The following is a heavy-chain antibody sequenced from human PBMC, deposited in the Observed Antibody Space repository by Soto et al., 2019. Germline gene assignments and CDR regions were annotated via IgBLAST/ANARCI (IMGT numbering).Heavy chain of an antibody. CDR1: GFSLSTNKVG. CDR3: AHRISFGELRW. Sequence: QITLKESGPTLVKPTQTLTLTCTFSGFSLSTNKVGVGWIRQPSGMALEWLALIYGDDTKRYSPSLKSRLTITKDTPKNQVVLTMTNMDPVDTGTYYCAHRISFGELRWWGQGTLVTVSS. J-gene: IGHJ4*02. V-gene: IGHV2-5*02. CDR2: IYGDDTK. D-gene: IGHD3-10*01.